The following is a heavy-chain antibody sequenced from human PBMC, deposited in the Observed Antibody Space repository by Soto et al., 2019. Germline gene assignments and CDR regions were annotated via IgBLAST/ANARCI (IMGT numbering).Heavy chain of an antibody. V-gene: IGHV1-69*06. CDR2: IIPIFGTA. CDR3: ASLRLMVYAFYGMDV. CDR1: GRTFSSYA. Sequence: QVQLVQSGAEVKKPGSSVKVSCKASGRTFSSYAISWVRQAPGQGLEGMGGIIPIFGTANYAQKFQGRVTITADKSTSTAYMELSSLRSEDTAVYYCASLRLMVYAFYGMDVWCQGTTVTVSS. J-gene: IGHJ6*02. D-gene: IGHD2-8*01.